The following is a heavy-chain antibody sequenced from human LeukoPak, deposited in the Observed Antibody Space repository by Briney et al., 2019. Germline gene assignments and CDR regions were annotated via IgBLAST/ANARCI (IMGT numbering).Heavy chain of an antibody. V-gene: IGHV3-53*04. CDR1: GFSVKDYY. D-gene: IGHD1-1*01. J-gene: IGHJ4*02. CDR3: ARGLATTGEDY. CDR2: ILRDGIT. Sequence: GGSLRLSCAASGFSVKDYYMTWVRQAPGKGLEWVSVILRDGITHHADSMKNRFTISRHFSTNTLTLNMTTMRPADTAVYYCARGLATTGEDYWGQGTLVSV.